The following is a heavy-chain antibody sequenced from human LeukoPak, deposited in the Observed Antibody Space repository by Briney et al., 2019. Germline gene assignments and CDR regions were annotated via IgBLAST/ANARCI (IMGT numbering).Heavy chain of an antibody. CDR3: ATGPMMVRSLY. V-gene: IGHV4-34*01. J-gene: IGHJ4*02. CDR2: INHSGST. D-gene: IGHD3-10*01. Sequence: PSETLSLTCAVYGGSFSGYYWSWIRQPPGKGLEWIGEINHSGSTNYNPSLKSRVTISVDTSKNQFSLKLSSVTAADTAVHYCATGPMMVRSLYWGQGTLVTVSA. CDR1: GGSFSGYY.